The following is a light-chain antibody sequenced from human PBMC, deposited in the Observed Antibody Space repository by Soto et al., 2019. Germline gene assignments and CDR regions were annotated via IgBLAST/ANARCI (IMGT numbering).Light chain of an antibody. CDR3: QQLNSYPQWT. V-gene: IGKV1-9*01. J-gene: IGKJ1*01. Sequence: DIQLTQSPSFLSASVGDRVTITCRASQGISSYLAWYQQKAGRAPKLLIYAASTLQSGVPSRFSGSGSGTEFTLTISTLQPEDFATYYCQQLNSYPQWTFGQGTKVEI. CDR2: AAS. CDR1: QGISSY.